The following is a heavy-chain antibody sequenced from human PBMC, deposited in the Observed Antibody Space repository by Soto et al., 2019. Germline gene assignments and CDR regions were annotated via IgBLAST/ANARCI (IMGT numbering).Heavy chain of an antibody. CDR2: INPNSGGT. V-gene: IGHV1-2*02. Sequence: QVQLVQSGAEVKKPGASVKVSCKASGYTFTGYYMHWVRQAPGQGLEWMGWINPNSGGTNYAQKLQGRVTMTRDSTNSTAYMELSRLRCDDTAVYYCARSPSPITTYGDYAYYYYGMDVWCQGTTDTVSS. J-gene: IGHJ6*02. CDR1: GYTFTGYY. D-gene: IGHD4-17*01. CDR3: ARSPSPITTYGDYAYYYYGMDV.